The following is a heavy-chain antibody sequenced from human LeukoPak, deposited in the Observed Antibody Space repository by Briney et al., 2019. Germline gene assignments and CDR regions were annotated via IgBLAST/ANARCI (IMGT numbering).Heavy chain of an antibody. Sequence: GGSLRLSCAASGFTFSESWMSWVRQVPGQGLEWVAHINHEGGGIQYVDSVKGRFTISRDNAKGSVHLQMSSLRAEDTAIYHCATYINWVAGDVWGQGTTVIVSS. CDR1: GFTFSESW. CDR2: INHEGGGI. J-gene: IGHJ6*02. CDR3: ATYINWVAGDV. V-gene: IGHV3-7*01. D-gene: IGHD1-1*01.